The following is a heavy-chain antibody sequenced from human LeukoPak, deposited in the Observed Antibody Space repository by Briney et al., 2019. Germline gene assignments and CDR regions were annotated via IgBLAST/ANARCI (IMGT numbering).Heavy chain of an antibody. CDR1: GFTFSSYE. V-gene: IGHV3-48*01. J-gene: IGHJ6*03. D-gene: IGHD1-26*01. CDR3: AREEWELRDYYYYYMDV. Sequence: GGSLRLSCAASGFTFSSYEMNWVRQAPGKGLEWVSFISTSSSTKYYADSVNGRFTISRDNAKNSLYLQMNSLRAEDTAVYYCAREEWELRDYYYYYMDVWGKGTTVTVSS. CDR2: ISTSSSTK.